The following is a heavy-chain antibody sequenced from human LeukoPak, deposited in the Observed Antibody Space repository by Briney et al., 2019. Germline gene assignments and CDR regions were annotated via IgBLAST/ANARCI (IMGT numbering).Heavy chain of an antibody. CDR3: ARGVDTLLWFGELLSPGEFDH. V-gene: IGHV3-7*03. D-gene: IGHD3-10*01. Sequence: GGSLRLSCTASGFTFSMYWMSWVRQAPGKGLEWVAKIKEDGSENYYVDSVKGRFTISRDNAKNSLYLQMSSLRAEDTAVYYCARGVDTLLWFGELLSPGEFDHWGQGTLVTVSS. J-gene: IGHJ4*02. CDR1: GFTFSMYW. CDR2: IKEDGSEN.